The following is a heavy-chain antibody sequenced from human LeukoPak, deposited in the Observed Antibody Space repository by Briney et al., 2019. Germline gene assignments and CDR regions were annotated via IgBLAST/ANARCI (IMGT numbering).Heavy chain of an antibody. Sequence: EASVKLSFTGSGYTFTIYDIKWVRHAPGQGSEGMGWMNHNSGNTGYAQNFQGRFTITADKSTSTPYMELSSLRSEDTAVYYCARSSIIAAAGPYYFDYWGQGTLVTVSS. J-gene: IGHJ4*02. D-gene: IGHD6-13*01. CDR2: MNHNSGNT. CDR3: ARSSIIAAAGPYYFDY. CDR1: GYTFTIYD. V-gene: IGHV1-8*03.